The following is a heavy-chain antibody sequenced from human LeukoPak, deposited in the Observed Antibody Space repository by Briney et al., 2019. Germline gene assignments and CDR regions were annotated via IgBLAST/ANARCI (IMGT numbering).Heavy chain of an antibody. CDR3: AKDEAVAGTY. CDR2: ISYDGSNK. Sequence: RGSLRLSCAASGFTFDNYWMTWVRQAPGKGLEWVAVISYDGSNKYYADSVKGRFTISRDNSKNTLYLQMNSPRAEDTAVYYCAKDEAVAGTYWGQGTLVTVSS. V-gene: IGHV3-30*18. D-gene: IGHD6-19*01. J-gene: IGHJ4*02. CDR1: GFTFDNYW.